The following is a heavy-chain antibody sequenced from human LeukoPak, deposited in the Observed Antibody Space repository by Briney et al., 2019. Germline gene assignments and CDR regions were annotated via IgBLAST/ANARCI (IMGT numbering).Heavy chain of an antibody. CDR3: ATGLKYYYDSSGYSQDAFDI. D-gene: IGHD3-22*01. J-gene: IGHJ3*02. CDR2: FDPEDGET. V-gene: IGHV1-24*01. Sequence: ASVKVSCKVSGYTLTELSIHWVRQAPGKGLEWMGGFDPEDGETIYAQKFQGRVTMTEDTSTDTAYMELSSLRSEDTAVYYCATGLKYYYDSSGYSQDAFDIWGQGTMVTVSS. CDR1: GYTLTELS.